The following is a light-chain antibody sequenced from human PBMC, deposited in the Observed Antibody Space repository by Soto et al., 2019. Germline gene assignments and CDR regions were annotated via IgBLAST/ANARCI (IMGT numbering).Light chain of an antibody. CDR1: SGSIGSDY. J-gene: IGLJ2*01. Sequence: NFMLTQPHSVSESPGKTVTISCTGSSGSIGSDYVQWFQQRPGSAPTTVIFEDNQRPSGVSDRFSGSVDSSSNSASLTITGLQPEGDADSSGPSYHRNNLNVGFGGGPKLTVL. V-gene: IGLV6-57*02. CDR3: PSYHRNNLNVG. CDR2: EDN.